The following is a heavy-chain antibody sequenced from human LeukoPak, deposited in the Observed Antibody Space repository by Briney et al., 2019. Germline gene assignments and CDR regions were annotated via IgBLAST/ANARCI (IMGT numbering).Heavy chain of an antibody. CDR2: FYCGGST. J-gene: IGHJ4*02. CDR3: ARDLGGGATTD. D-gene: IGHD1-26*01. V-gene: IGHV3-53*01. Sequence: VSVFYCGGSTYYPDSVKGRFTISRDNSKNTLYLQMNSLRAEDTAVYYCARDLGGGATTDWGQGTLVTVSS.